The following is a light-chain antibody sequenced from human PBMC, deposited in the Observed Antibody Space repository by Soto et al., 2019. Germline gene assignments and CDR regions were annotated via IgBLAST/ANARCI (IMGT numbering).Light chain of an antibody. J-gene: IGLJ2*01. V-gene: IGLV2-14*01. CDR2: DVS. CDR3: STCTTSNTLV. CDR1: SSDIGNYNY. Sequence: QSALTQPASVSGSPGQSITISCTGTSSDIGNYNYVSWYQQHPGKAPKIMISDVSNRPSGVSNRFSASKSGNTASLTVSGLLPEDEADYYCSTCTTSNTLVFGGGTKLTVL.